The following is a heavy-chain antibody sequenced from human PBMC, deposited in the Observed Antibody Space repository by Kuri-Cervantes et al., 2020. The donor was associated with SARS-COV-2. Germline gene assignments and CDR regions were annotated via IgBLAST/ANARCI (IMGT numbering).Heavy chain of an antibody. V-gene: IGHV3-7*01. CDR3: ARAGGLADAFDI. J-gene: IGHJ3*02. CDR1: GISFSYYW. Sequence: GESLKISCEASGISFSYYWMTWVRQTPGRGLEWVANIKQDGSEKYYVDSVKGRFTISRDNAGNSLFLQMNSLRSEDTAVYYCARAGGLADAFDIWGQGTIVTVSS. D-gene: IGHD3/OR15-3a*01. CDR2: IKQDGSEK.